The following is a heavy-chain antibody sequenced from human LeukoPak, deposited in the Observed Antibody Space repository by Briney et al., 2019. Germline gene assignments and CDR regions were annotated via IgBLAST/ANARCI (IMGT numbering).Heavy chain of an antibody. CDR3: ARGKKGYYYYYMDV. CDR2: INHSGST. J-gene: IGHJ6*03. CDR1: GGSLSDDY. V-gene: IGHV4-34*01. Sequence: PSETLSLTCAVFGGSLSDDYWNCIRQSPGKGLEWIEEINHSGSTNYNPSLKSRVTISVDTSKNQFSLKLSSVTAADTAVYYCARGKKGYYYYYMDVWGKGTTVTVSS.